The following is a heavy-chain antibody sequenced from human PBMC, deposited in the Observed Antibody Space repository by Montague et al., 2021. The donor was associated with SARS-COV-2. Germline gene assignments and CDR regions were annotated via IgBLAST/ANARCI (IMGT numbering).Heavy chain of an antibody. Sequence: SETLSLTCTVSGGSISSSSYYWGWIRQPPGQGLEWIGSNNYSGSTYYNPSLKSRVTIAVDTSKNQFSLKLSSVTAADTAVYYCARGEEEMATIVDEYFDYWGQGTLVTVSS. D-gene: IGHD5-24*01. V-gene: IGHV4-39*01. J-gene: IGHJ4*02. CDR1: GGSISSSSYY. CDR2: NNYSGST. CDR3: ARGEEEMATIVDEYFDY.